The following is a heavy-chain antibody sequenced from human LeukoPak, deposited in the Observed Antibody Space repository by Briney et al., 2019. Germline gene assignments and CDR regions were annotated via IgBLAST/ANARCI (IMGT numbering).Heavy chain of an antibody. J-gene: IGHJ3*02. CDR3: ARDIHVPRIREPYFDI. CDR2: ISSSSSYI. CDR1: GFTLKTYS. D-gene: IGHD1-14*01. V-gene: IGHV3-21*04. Sequence: GGSLRLSCAASGFTLKTYSMNWVRQAPGKGLEWVSSISSSSSYIYYADSVKGRFTISRDNAKNSLYLQMNSLRAEDTAVYYCARDIHVPRIREPYFDIWGEGTLVTVSS.